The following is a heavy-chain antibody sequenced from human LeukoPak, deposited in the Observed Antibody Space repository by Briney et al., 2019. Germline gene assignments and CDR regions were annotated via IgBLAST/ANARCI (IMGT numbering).Heavy chain of an antibody. CDR1: GFTFSSYS. CDR3: ARAAAMVPWYYYYMDV. D-gene: IGHD5-18*01. J-gene: IGHJ6*03. Sequence: GGSLRLSCAASGFTFSSYSMNWVRQAPGKGLEWVSYISSSSSTIYYADSVKGRFTISRDNAKNSLYLQMNSLRAEDTAVYYCARAAAMVPWYYYYMDVWGKGTTVTISS. V-gene: IGHV3-48*04. CDR2: ISSSSSTI.